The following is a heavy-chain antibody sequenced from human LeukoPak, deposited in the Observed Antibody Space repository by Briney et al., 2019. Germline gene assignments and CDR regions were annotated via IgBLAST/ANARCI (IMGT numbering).Heavy chain of an antibody. J-gene: IGHJ4*02. CDR2: ISGSGGST. CDR1: GFTFSSYA. V-gene: IGHV3-23*01. Sequence: PGGSLRLSCAASGFTFSSYAMSWVRQAPGKGLEWVSAISGSGGSTYYADSVKGRFTISRDNSKNTLYLQMNSLRAEDTAVYYGAKYPLPREMATIYFDYWGQGTLVTVSS. CDR3: AKYPLPREMATIYFDY. D-gene: IGHD5-24*01.